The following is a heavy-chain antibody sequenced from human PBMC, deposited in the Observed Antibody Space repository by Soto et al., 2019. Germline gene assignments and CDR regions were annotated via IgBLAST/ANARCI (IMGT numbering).Heavy chain of an antibody. V-gene: IGHV1-2*04. D-gene: IGHD2-2*02. CDR2: INPNSGGT. CDR1: GYTFTGYY. CDR3: ARGALGYCISTSCYTNWFDP. Sequence: QVQLVQSGAEVKKPGASVKVSCKASGYTFTGYYMHWARQAPGQGLEWMGWINPNSGGTNYAQKFQGWVTMTRDTFISTGYMELSRLRSDDTAVYYCARGALGYCISTSCYTNWFDPWGQGTLVTVSS. J-gene: IGHJ5*02.